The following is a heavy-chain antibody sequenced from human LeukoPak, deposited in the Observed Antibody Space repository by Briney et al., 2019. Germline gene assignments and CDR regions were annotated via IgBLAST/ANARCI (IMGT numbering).Heavy chain of an antibody. CDR3: ARAGYCSGAACYAEGIDH. Sequence: ASVKVSCKASGYTFTGNGITWVRQAPGQGLEWMGWINAYNGNTVYAQMFEGRVTLITDTSTTTAYMELTNLRSDDTAIYYCARAGYCSGAACYAEGIDHWGQGTLVTVSS. CDR1: GYTFTGNG. J-gene: IGHJ4*02. D-gene: IGHD2-2*01. CDR2: INAYNGNT. V-gene: IGHV1-18*01.